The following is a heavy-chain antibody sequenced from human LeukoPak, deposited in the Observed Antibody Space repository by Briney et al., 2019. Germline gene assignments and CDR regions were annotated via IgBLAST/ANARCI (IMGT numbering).Heavy chain of an antibody. CDR1: GYTFTSYY. V-gene: IGHV1-46*01. D-gene: IGHD3/OR15-3a*01. CDR2: INPSSGRT. CDR3: ARGGLPARSWFDP. Sequence: ASVKVSCKASGYTFTSYYMNWVRQAPGQGLEWMGIINPSSGRTTYAQKFQGRVTMTRGTSTSTVYMELTSLRSEDTAVFYCARGGLPARSWFDPWGQVTLVTVSS. J-gene: IGHJ5*02.